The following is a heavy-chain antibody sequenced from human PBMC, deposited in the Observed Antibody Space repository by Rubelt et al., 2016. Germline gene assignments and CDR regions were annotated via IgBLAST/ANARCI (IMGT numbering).Heavy chain of an antibody. J-gene: IGHJ4*02. V-gene: IGHV3-74*01. D-gene: IGHD2-15*01. Sequence: GKGLVWVSRINSDGSSTSYADSLRARFTISRDTAKNTRYLKMNSLRAEDTAVYYCARDYCSGGSGYSDPPATFDYWGQGTLVTVSS. CDR3: ARDYCSGGSGYSDPPATFDY. CDR2: INSDGSST.